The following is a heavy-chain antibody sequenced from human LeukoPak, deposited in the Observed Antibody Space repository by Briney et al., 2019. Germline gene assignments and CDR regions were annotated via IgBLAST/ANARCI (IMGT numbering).Heavy chain of an antibody. J-gene: IGHJ5*02. Sequence: ASVKVSCKASGYTFTGYYMHWVRQAPGQGLEWMGWINPNSGGTDYAQKFQGWVTMTRDTSISTAYMELSRLRSDDTAVYYCARLSLWSGYYLFDPWGQGTLATVSS. V-gene: IGHV1-2*04. CDR3: ARLSLWSGYYLFDP. CDR2: INPNSGGT. D-gene: IGHD3-3*01. CDR1: GYTFTGYY.